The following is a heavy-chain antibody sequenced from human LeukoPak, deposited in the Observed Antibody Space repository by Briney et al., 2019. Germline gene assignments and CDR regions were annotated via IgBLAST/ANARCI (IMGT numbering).Heavy chain of an antibody. V-gene: IGHV7-4-1*02. D-gene: IGHD3-9*01. J-gene: IGHJ3*02. CDR3: ASAGENFDWLFLGAFDI. Sequence: VSVKVPHKPSGYPFNRYAMNWVRQAPGQALEGMGWINTNTGNPTHAQGFTGRFVFYLDTSDSTAYLQISSLKAEDTAVDYCASAGENFDWLFLGAFDIWGQGTMVTVSS. CDR1: GYPFNRYA. CDR2: INTNTGNP.